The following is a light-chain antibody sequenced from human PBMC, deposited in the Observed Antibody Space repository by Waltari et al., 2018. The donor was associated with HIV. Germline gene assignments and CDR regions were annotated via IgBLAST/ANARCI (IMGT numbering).Light chain of an antibody. J-gene: IGLJ1*01. CDR3: CSYAVSYV. CDR2: EGS. V-gene: IGLV2-23*01. Sequence: QSALTQPASVSGSPGQSITISCTGTSSDVGSYNLVSWYQQHPGKAPKLMIYEGSKRPSGVSNRFSGSKSGNTASLTISGLQAEDEADYYCCSYAVSYVFGTGTKVTVL. CDR1: SSDVGSYNL.